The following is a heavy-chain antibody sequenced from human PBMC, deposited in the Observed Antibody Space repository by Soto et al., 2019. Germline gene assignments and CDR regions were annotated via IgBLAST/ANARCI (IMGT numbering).Heavy chain of an antibody. Sequence: EVQLVESGGGLVKSGGSLTLSCAASGFTFSISTMIWVRQAPGKRLEWVSSISSGSTYFYYADSVKGRFSISIDNANSSLFLQMNSLRVEDTAVYYCAGGDGTGLHSSGWSPRFWGQGTLVTVSS. CDR1: GFTFSIST. J-gene: IGHJ4*02. V-gene: IGHV3-21*01. D-gene: IGHD6-13*01. CDR3: AGGDGTGLHSSGWSPRF. CDR2: ISSGSTYF.